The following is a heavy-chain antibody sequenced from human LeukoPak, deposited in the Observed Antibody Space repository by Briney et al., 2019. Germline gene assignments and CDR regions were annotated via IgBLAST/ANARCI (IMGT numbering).Heavy chain of an antibody. CDR1: GFSLNTYGVG. Sequence: SGPTLVKPTQTLTLTCTFSGFSLNTYGVGVGWIRQPPGKALEWLAFVYWDDDNRYGPSLKSRLTVTKDTSKNQVVLTMTNMDPVDTATYYCAHRPNRYNNGWNTGFFDYWGQGSLVSVSS. CDR2: VYWDDDN. J-gene: IGHJ4*02. CDR3: AHRPNRYNNGWNTGFFDY. D-gene: IGHD6-25*01. V-gene: IGHV2-5*05.